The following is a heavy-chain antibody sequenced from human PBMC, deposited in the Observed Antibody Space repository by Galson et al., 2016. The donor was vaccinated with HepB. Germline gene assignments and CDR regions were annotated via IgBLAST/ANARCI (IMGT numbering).Heavy chain of an antibody. Sequence: SLRLSCAVSGGSVMSNYMNWVRQAPGRGLEWVAVICGGEKTSYADSLKGRFIVSRDIAKNTMFLHINNLSADDTAVYFCARELVIKPMANMIYHYGMEVWGQGTTVTVSS. J-gene: IGHJ6*02. D-gene: IGHD5-24*01. V-gene: IGHV3-53*01. CDR1: GGSVMSNY. CDR2: ICGGEKT. CDR3: ARELVIKPMANMIYHYGMEV.